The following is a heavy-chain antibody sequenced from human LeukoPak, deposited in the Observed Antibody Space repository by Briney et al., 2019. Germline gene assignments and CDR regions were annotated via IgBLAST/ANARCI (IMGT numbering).Heavy chain of an antibody. D-gene: IGHD3-10*01. CDR1: GFTFSIYG. CDR3: AKDKLWFGELSPAGY. Sequence: GGSLRLSCAASGFTFSIYGMHWVRQVPGKGLEWVAVISYDGSNKYYADSVKGRFTISRDNSKNTLYLQMNSLRAEDTAVYYCAKDKLWFGELSPAGYWGQGTLVTVSS. CDR2: ISYDGSNK. J-gene: IGHJ4*02. V-gene: IGHV3-30*18.